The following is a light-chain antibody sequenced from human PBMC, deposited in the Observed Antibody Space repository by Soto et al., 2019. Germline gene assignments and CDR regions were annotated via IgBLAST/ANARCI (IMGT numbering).Light chain of an antibody. V-gene: IGKV1-5*01. CDR1: QSIATW. CDR2: GAS. CDR3: QQYHLYWT. Sequence: IKRTQSPSSLSPSVGDRVTISCRASQSIATWLAWYQHQPGSAPKLRIYGASTLQSGVPSRFSGSGSGAEFTLTIDNMQPEDFATYYCQQYHLYWTFGPGTKVDIK. J-gene: IGKJ1*01.